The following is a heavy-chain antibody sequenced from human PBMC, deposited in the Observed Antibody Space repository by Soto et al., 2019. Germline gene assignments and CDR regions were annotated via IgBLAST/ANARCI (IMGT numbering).Heavy chain of an antibody. CDR2: IFYSGNT. V-gene: IGHV4-59*08. CDR1: GGSINSYY. Sequence: QVQLQESGPGLVKPSETLSLTCTVSGGSINSYYWSWIRQSPGKGLEWIGYIFYSGNTNYNPSLNSRGTLSGDTSKNQFSLKLTSVTAADTAVYYCARHAPGGPFDSWGQGTLVTVSS. CDR3: ARHAPGGPFDS. J-gene: IGHJ4*02.